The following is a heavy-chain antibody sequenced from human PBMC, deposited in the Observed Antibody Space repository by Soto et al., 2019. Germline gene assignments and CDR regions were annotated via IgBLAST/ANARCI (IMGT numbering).Heavy chain of an antibody. V-gene: IGHV3-53*01. CDR1: GFTVSSNY. J-gene: IGHJ6*02. Sequence: GGSLRLSCAASGFTVSSNYMSWVRQAPGKGLEWVSVIYSGGSTYYADSVKGRFTISRDNSKNTLYLQMNSLRAEDTAVYYCARSGAVFSSSFDYYYYYGMDVWGQGTTVTVSS. CDR3: ARSGAVFSSSFDYYYYYGMDV. CDR2: IYSGGST. D-gene: IGHD6-13*01.